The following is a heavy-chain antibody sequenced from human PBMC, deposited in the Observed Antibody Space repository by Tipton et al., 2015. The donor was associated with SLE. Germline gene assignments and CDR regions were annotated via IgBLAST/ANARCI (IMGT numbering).Heavy chain of an antibody. CDR1: GYTFTSYV. J-gene: IGHJ3*02. CDR2: INAGTGKI. Sequence: QLVQSGADVKKSGASVKVSCKASGYTFTSYVILWVRQAPGQRLEWMGWINAGTGKIKYSQEFQGRVTITRDTSASTAYMELSSLSSEDMAVYYCARYSGNYQDAFDIWGQGTMVTVSS. CDR3: ARYSGNYQDAFDI. V-gene: IGHV1-3*03. D-gene: IGHD1-26*01.